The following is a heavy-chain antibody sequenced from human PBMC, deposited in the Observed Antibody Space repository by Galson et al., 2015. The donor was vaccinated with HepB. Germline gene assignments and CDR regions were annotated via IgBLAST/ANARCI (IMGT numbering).Heavy chain of an antibody. J-gene: IGHJ3*02. CDR1: GFTFGDCA. CDR3: AKDISPGNSYYGSGSFYPNAFDI. D-gene: IGHD3-10*01. V-gene: IGHV3-9*01. Sequence: SLRLSCAASGFTFGDCAMNWVRHAPGKGLEWVSGISCNSGSVAYADSVKGRLTISRDNIKNSLDLQMNSLRPEDTALYYRAKDISPGNSYYGSGSFYPNAFDIWGQGTMVTVSS. CDR2: ISCNSGSV.